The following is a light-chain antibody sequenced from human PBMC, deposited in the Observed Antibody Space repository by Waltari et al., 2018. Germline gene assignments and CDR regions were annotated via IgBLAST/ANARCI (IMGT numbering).Light chain of an antibody. CDR3: ASFISGSTSSVL. CDR2: DVT. Sequence: QSALTQPASVSGSPGQSIPLSCTGTSRDIGAFNYVPWYQPHPVKAPKVLIYDVTNRPSGVSYRFSGSKSGNTASLTISGLQAEDEAYYHCASFISGSTSSVLFGGGTKLTVL. J-gene: IGLJ3*02. V-gene: IGLV2-14*03. CDR1: SRDIGAFNY.